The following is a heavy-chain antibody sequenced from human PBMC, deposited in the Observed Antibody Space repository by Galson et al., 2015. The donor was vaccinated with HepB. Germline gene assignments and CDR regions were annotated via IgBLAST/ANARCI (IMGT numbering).Heavy chain of an antibody. Sequence: SLRLSCATSGFTFSSYAMSWVRQAPGKGLEWVSAISGSGGSTYYADSVKGRFTISRDNSKNTLYLQMNSLRAEDTAVYYCANQGSYGPTGIIDYWGQGTLVTVSS. CDR2: ISGSGGST. CDR1: GFTFSSYA. CDR3: ANQGSYGPTGIIDY. D-gene: IGHD4-17*01. J-gene: IGHJ4*02. V-gene: IGHV3-23*01.